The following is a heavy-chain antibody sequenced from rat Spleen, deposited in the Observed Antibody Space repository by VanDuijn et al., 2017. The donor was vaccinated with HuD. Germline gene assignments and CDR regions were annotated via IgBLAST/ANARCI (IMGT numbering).Heavy chain of an antibody. D-gene: IGHD1-9*01. J-gene: IGHJ2*01. CDR3: ASTYYGSFDY. CDR2: ISYDGSST. CDR1: GFTFSDYG. Sequence: EVQLVESGGGLVQPGRSLKFSCAASGFTFSDYGMAWVRQAPTKGLEWVATISYDGSSTYYRDSVKGRFTISRDNAKSTLYLQMDSLRSEDTATYYCASTYYGSFDYWGQGVMVTVSS. V-gene: IGHV5-17*01.